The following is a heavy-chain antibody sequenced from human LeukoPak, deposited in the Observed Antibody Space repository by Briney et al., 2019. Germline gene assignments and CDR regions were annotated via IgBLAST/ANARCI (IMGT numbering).Heavy chain of an antibody. CDR1: GFTFSGSA. V-gene: IGHV3-73*01. J-gene: IGHJ3*02. CDR2: IRSKANSYAT. CDR3: TRHGGCGGGSYDAFDI. D-gene: IGHD2-15*01. Sequence: GGSLRLSCAASGFTFSGSAMHWVRQASGKGLEWVGRIRSKANSYATAYAASVKGRFTISRDDSKNTAYLQMNSLKTEDTAVYYCTRHGGCGGGSYDAFDIWGQGTMVTVSS.